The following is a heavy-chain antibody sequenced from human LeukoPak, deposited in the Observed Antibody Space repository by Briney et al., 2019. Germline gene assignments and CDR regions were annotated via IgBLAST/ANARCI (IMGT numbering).Heavy chain of an antibody. D-gene: IGHD3-22*01. V-gene: IGHV4-39*01. CDR2: IYYSGST. Sequence: RSSETLSLTCTVSGGSISSSSYYWGWIRQPPGKGLEWIGSIYYSGSTYYNPSLKSRVTISVDTSKNQFSLKLSSVTAADTAVYYCAGKLDITMIEVVPFDYWGQGTLVTVSS. J-gene: IGHJ4*02. CDR3: AGKLDITMIEVVPFDY. CDR1: GGSISSSSYY.